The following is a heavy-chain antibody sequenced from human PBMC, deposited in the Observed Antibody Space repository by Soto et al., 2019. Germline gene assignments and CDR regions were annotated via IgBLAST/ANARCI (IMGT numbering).Heavy chain of an antibody. J-gene: IGHJ4*02. CDR1: GGSISSYY. D-gene: IGHD3-22*01. CDR2: IYYSWST. CDR3: ARGGYYYDSSGYYPPKV. V-gene: IGHV4-59*01. Sequence: SETLSLTCTVSGGSISSYYWSWIRQPPGKGLEWIGYIYYSWSTNYNPSLKSRVTISVDTSKDQFSLKLSSVTAADTAVYYCARGGYYYDSSGYYPPKVWGQGTLDTVSS.